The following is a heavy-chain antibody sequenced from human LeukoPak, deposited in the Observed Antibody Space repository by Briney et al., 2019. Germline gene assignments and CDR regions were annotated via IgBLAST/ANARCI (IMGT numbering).Heavy chain of an antibody. CDR3: ARVEVGDTIDS. CDR2: IYYSGST. D-gene: IGHD1-26*01. CDR1: GGSISSYY. J-gene: IGHJ4*02. Sequence: KTSETLSLTCTVSGGSISSYYWSWIRQPPGKGLEWIGYIYYSGSTNYTPSLKSRVTISVDTSKNQFSLKLISVLAAHTAINYYARVEVGDTIDSSGQGNLV. V-gene: IGHV4-59*01.